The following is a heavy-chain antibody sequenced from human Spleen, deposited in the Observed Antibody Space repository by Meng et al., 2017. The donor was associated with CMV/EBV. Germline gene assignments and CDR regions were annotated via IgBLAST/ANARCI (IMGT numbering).Heavy chain of an antibody. Sequence: KASGGAFSSYAISWVRQAPGQGLEWMGGIIPIFGTANYAQKFQGRVTITTDESTSTAYMELSSLRSEDTAVYYCAKGDGYNPRSAFDIWGQGTMVTVSS. V-gene: IGHV1-69*05. J-gene: IGHJ3*02. D-gene: IGHD5-24*01. CDR3: AKGDGYNPRSAFDI. CDR2: IIPIFGTA. CDR1: GGAFSSYA.